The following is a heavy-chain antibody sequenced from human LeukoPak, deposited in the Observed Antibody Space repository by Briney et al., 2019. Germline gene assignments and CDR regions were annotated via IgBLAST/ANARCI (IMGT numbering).Heavy chain of an antibody. CDR2: IIPIFGTA. CDR1: GGTFSSYA. Sequence: ASVKVSCNASGGTFSSYAISWVRQAPGQGLEWMGGIIPIFGTANYAQKFQGRVTITADRSTSTAYMELSSLRSEDTAVYYCASTGIAVAGAFDYWGQGTLVTVSS. CDR3: ASTGIAVAGAFDY. V-gene: IGHV1-69*06. D-gene: IGHD6-19*01. J-gene: IGHJ4*02.